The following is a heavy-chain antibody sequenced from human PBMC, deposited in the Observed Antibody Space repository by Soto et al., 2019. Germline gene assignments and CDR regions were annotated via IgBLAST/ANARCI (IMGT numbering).Heavy chain of an antibody. CDR3: ARPNYYDSSGYYLLSADYYGMDV. CDR2: ISSSSSTI. D-gene: IGHD3-22*01. CDR1: GFTFSSYS. V-gene: IGHV3-48*02. Sequence: GGSLRLSCAASGFTFSSYSMNWVRQAPGKGLEWVSYISSSSSTIYYADSVKGRFTISRDNAKNSLYLQMNSLRDEDTAVYYCARPNYYDSSGYYLLSADYYGMDVWGQGTTVTVSS. J-gene: IGHJ6*02.